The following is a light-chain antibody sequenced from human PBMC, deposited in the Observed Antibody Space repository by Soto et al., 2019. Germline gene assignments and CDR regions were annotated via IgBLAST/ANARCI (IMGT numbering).Light chain of an antibody. V-gene: IGLV1-44*01. CDR2: DDD. Sequence: QSVLTQPPSASGTPGQRVTISCSGSSSNIGSNTVHWYQQLPGTAPKLLIYDDDQRPSGVPARFSGSKSGTSASLAISGLQSEDEADYYCATWDDSLNGALFGGGTKLTVL. J-gene: IGLJ3*02. CDR3: ATWDDSLNGAL. CDR1: SSNIGSNT.